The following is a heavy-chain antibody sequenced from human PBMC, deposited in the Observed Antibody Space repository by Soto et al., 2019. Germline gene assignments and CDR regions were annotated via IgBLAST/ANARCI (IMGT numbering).Heavy chain of an antibody. V-gene: IGHV4-4*02. Sequence: QVQLQESGPGLVKPSGTLSLTCAVSGVSIGSHDWWTWVRQPPGKGLEWIGESPQSGNTTYNSSPESLVTISLHKSNNLFSLPLSSFTVPVTAFYSSATMDTGRVYWCQGPLVTVSS. D-gene: IGHD5-18*01. CDR1: GVSIGSHDW. CDR2: SPQSGNT. J-gene: IGHJ4*02. CDR3: ATMDTGRVY.